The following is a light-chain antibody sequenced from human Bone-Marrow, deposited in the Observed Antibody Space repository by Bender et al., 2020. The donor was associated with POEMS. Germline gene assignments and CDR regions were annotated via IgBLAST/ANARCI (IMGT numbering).Light chain of an antibody. CDR1: SSDIGGYNY. CDR2: NVY. V-gene: IGLV2-14*03. J-gene: IGLJ3*02. Sequence: QSALTQPVSMSGSPGQSITISCTGTSSDIGGYNYVSWYQQYPGKAPKLIIYNVYDRPPGVSNRFSGSKSGNTASLTISGLQTEDEADYFCCSYVSSGSNWVFGGGTKLTVL. CDR3: CSYVSSGSNWV.